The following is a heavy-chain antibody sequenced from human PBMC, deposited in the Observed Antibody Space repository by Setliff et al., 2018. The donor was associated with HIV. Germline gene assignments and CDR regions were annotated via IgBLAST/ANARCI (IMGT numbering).Heavy chain of an antibody. J-gene: IGHJ4*02. V-gene: IGHV4-39*01. CDR2: IDYNEIT. CDR1: GDSVSRSNYY. CDR3: ASLFRLSGFWISFLPDY. D-gene: IGHD3-3*01. Sequence: PSETLSLTCTVSGDSVSRSNYYWAWIRRPPGKGLEWIGSIDYNEITYYNPSLKSRVTLSVDTPKNQFSLYLSSVTASDTAVYYCASLFRLSGFWISFLPDYWGQGILVTVSS.